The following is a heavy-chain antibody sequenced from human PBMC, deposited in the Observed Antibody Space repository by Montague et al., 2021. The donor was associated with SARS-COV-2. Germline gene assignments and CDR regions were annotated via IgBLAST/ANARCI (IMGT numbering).Heavy chain of an antibody. CDR2: IYSSGVT. CDR1: GASISSTNYY. CDR3: ARIINHFDSHGPPSLFDH. Sequence: TLSLTCTVSGASISSTNYYWSWIRQPAGKGLEWIGRIYSSGVTNYNPSLKSRVSISIDTSKNEFSLKLSSVTAADTAVYYCARIINHFDSHGPPSLFDHWGQGIRVTASS. V-gene: IGHV4-61*02. J-gene: IGHJ4*02. D-gene: IGHD3-22*01.